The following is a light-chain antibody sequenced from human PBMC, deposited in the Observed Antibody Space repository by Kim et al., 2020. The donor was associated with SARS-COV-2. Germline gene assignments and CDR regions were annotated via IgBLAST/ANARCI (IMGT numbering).Light chain of an antibody. CDR3: SSYIRGSTNYV. CDR1: SSDVGGYKY. J-gene: IGLJ1*01. CDR2: EVS. V-gene: IGLV2-14*01. Sequence: QSALTQPASVSGSPGQSITISCTGTSSDVGGYKYVSWYQQHPGKAPKLVIYEVSNRPSGVSNRFSGSKSGNTASLTISGLQAEDEADYYRSSYIRGSTNYVFGTGTKVTVL.